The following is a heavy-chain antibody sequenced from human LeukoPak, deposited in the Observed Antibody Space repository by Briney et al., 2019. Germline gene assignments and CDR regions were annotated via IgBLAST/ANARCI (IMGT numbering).Heavy chain of an antibody. CDR1: GFTFSSYA. CDR2: ISGSGDNT. V-gene: IGHV3-23*01. CDR3: AKPYSSGWSPNDY. D-gene: IGHD6-19*01. J-gene: IGHJ4*02. Sequence: GSLILSCAASGFTFSSYAMSWVRQAPGKGLEWVSGISGSGDNTYYADSVKGRFTISRDNSKNTLYLQMNSLRAEDTAVYYCAKPYSSGWSPNDYWGQGTLVTVSS.